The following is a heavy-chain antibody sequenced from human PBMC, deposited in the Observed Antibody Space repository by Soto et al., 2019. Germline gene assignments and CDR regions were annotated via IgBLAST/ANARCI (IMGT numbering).Heavy chain of an antibody. CDR1: GGPINSGGYY. J-gene: IGHJ4*02. D-gene: IGHD2-15*01. CDR2: IYYSGTT. CDR3: ARVFPLDCSGGVCDRNAYYFDY. V-gene: IGHV4-31*03. Sequence: VQLQESGPGLVKPSQTLSLTCTVSGGPINSGGYYWSWIRQHPEKGLEWIGYIYYSGTTNYNPALKSRVAMSVDTSKNQFSLKLTSVTAADTAVYYCARVFPLDCSGGVCDRNAYYFDYWGQGTLVTVSS.